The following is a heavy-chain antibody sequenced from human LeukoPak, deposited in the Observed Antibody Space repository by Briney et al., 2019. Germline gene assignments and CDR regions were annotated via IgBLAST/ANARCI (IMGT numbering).Heavy chain of an antibody. CDR3: ARRATSWYFDY. CDR2: VYYSGST. V-gene: IGHV4-59*01. Sequence: NASETLSLTCTVSGGSISGYYWSWIRQSPAKGLEWIGHVYYSGSTYYNPSLKGRVTISVDTSKNQFSLKLSSVTAADTAVYYCARRATSWYFDYWGQGTLVTVPS. D-gene: IGHD3-10*01. J-gene: IGHJ4*02. CDR1: GGSISGYY.